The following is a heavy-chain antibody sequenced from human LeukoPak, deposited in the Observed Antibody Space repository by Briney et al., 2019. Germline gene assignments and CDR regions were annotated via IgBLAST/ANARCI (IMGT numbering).Heavy chain of an antibody. CDR1: GYSFTSYW. Sequence: GESRQISWQGSGYSFTSYWIGWVRQMPGKGLEWMGIIYPGDSDTRYSPSFQGQVTISADKSISTAYLQWSSLKASDTAMYYCARRGSSSWYDFDYWGQGTLVTVSS. V-gene: IGHV5-51*01. D-gene: IGHD6-13*01. CDR3: ARRGSSSWYDFDY. CDR2: IYPGDSDT. J-gene: IGHJ4*02.